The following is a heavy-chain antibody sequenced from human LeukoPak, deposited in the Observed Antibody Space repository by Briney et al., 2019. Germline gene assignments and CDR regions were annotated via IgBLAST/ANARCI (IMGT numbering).Heavy chain of an antibody. Sequence: GGPLRLSCAASGIIFSTYAMHWVRQAPGKVLEYVSSISSNGGSTYYANSVTGRFTISRDNSKNTLYLQVGSLRAEDMAVYYCARRAAAGPLYFDYWGQGTLVTVSS. CDR2: ISSNGGST. J-gene: IGHJ4*02. CDR3: ARRAAAGPLYFDY. CDR1: GIIFSTYA. V-gene: IGHV3-64*01. D-gene: IGHD6-13*01.